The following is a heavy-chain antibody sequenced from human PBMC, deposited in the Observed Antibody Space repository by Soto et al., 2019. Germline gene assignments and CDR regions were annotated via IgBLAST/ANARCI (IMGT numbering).Heavy chain of an antibody. D-gene: IGHD3-3*01. Sequence: GASVKGSCTVSGDAFTSYGISWVRQAPGQGLEWMGWISAYNGNTNYAQKLQGRVTMTTDTSTSTAYMELRSLRSDDTAVYYWARAWRSGADAFDIWRQGTMVTVSS. J-gene: IGHJ3*02. CDR3: ARAWRSGADAFDI. CDR2: ISAYNGNT. CDR1: GDAFTSYG. V-gene: IGHV1-18*04.